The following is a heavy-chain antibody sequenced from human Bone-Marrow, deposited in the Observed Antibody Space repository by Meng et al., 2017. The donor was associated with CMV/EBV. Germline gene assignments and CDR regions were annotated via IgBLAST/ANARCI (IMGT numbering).Heavy chain of an antibody. Sequence: GESLKISCAASTFTFSSYGISWVRQAPGQGLEWMGWINPNSGGTNYAQKFQGRVTMTRDTSISTAYMELGRLRSDDTAVYYCARDRGYDFWSGYSPFDYWGQGTLVAVSS. J-gene: IGHJ4*02. V-gene: IGHV1-2*02. D-gene: IGHD3-3*01. CDR3: ARDRGYDFWSGYSPFDY. CDR2: INPNSGGT. CDR1: TFTFSSYG.